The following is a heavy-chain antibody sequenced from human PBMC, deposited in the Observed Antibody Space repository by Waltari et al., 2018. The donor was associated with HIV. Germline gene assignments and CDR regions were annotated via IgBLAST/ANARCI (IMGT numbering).Heavy chain of an antibody. CDR1: GGSFSGYY. Sequence: QVQLQQWGAGLLKPSETLSLTCAVYGGSFSGYYWSWIRQPPGKGREWIGEINHRGRTNYNPSLKSRVTISADTSKNQFSLKVNSVTAADTAVYYCARGEEGYSGYDLSWFDTWGQGTLVTVSS. D-gene: IGHD5-12*01. J-gene: IGHJ5*02. V-gene: IGHV4-34*01. CDR3: ARGEEGYSGYDLSWFDT. CDR2: INHRGRT.